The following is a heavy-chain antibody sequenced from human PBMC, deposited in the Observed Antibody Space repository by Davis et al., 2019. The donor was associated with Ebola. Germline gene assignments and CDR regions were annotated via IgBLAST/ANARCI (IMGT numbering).Heavy chain of an antibody. V-gene: IGHV1-2*06. D-gene: IGHD6-13*01. CDR1: GYTFTGYY. Sequence: ASVKVSCKASGYTFTGYYMHWVRQAPGQGLEWMGRINPNSGGTNYAQKFQGRVTMTRDTSISTAYMELSRLRSDDTAVYYCARALDSSSWGKNHYHYYGLDVWGQGTTVTVSS. CDR2: INPNSGGT. CDR3: ARALDSSSWGKNHYHYYGLDV. J-gene: IGHJ6*02.